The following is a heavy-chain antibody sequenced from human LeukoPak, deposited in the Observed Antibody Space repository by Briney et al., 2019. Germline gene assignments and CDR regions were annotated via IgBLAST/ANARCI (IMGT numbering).Heavy chain of an antibody. D-gene: IGHD4-17*01. CDR3: ARDESYAVTPYVFDY. CDR2: ISSSGSTI. Sequence: PGRSLRLSCAASGFTFSSYEMNWVRQAPGKGLEWVSYISSSGSTIYYADSVKGRFTISRDNAKYSLYLQMNSLRAEDTAVYYCARDESYAVTPYVFDYWGQGTLVTVSS. CDR1: GFTFSSYE. V-gene: IGHV3-48*03. J-gene: IGHJ4*02.